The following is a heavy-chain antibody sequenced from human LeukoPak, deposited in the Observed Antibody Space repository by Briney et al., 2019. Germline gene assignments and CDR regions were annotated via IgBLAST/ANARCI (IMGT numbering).Heavy chain of an antibody. CDR2: IYSSGST. D-gene: IGHD3-9*01. V-gene: IGHV4-59*01. CDR3: ARARYVNSFYAFDI. Sequence: SETLSLTCTVSGGSISSYYWSWIRQPPGKGLEWIGYIYSSGSTNYSPSLKSRVTIFGDTSKNQFFLKLSSVTAADTAVYYCARARYVNSFYAFDIWGQGTLVTVSS. J-gene: IGHJ3*02. CDR1: GGSISSYY.